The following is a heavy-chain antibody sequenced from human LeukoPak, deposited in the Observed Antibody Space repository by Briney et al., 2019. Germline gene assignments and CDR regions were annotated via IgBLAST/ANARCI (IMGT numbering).Heavy chain of an antibody. V-gene: IGHV4-59*11. CDR2: VFYPGST. Sequence: SETLSLTCTVSGGSINSHYWSWIRQPPGKGLEWIGYVFYPGSTNYNPSLKSRVPMSLDTSRDQFSLRLTSVTAADTAIYYCASRPADSTWYGVFDYWSQGTLVTVSS. D-gene: IGHD6-13*01. CDR1: GGSINSHY. CDR3: ASRPADSTWYGVFDY. J-gene: IGHJ4*02.